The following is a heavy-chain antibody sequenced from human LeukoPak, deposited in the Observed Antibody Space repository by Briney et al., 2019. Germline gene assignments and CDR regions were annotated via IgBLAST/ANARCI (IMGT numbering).Heavy chain of an antibody. J-gene: IGHJ4*02. CDR3: AGSFSGAIDY. Sequence: SQTLSLTCAISGDSVSSNSAAWNWIRQSPSRGLEWLGRTYFRSKWYNEYAASVKSRITINPDTSKNQFSLQLNSATPEDTAVYYCAGSFSGAIDYWGQGTLVTVSS. CDR1: GDSVSSNSAA. D-gene: IGHD3-10*01. CDR2: TYFRSKWYN. V-gene: IGHV6-1*01.